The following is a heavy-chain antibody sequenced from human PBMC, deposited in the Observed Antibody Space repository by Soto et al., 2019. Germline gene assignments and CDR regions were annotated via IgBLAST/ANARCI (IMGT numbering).Heavy chain of an antibody. CDR1: GFTFRSYV. V-gene: IGHV3-30*19. J-gene: IGHJ1*01. CDR3: ARWGTTGDLAV. D-gene: IGHD3-16*01. Sequence: QVQLVESGGGVVQPGTTLRVSCVGSGFTFRSYVIHWVRQAPGKGLEWVDLTSYDGSDKYYGDSVRGRFTISRDNSRNTVDLQMDGLRLEDTALYYCARWGTTGDLAVWGQGTLVSVSS. CDR2: TSYDGSDK.